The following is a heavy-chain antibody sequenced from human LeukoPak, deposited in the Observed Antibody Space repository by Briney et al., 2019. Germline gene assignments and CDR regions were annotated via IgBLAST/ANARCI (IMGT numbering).Heavy chain of an antibody. V-gene: IGHV4-39*01. CDR1: GGSISSSSYY. J-gene: IGHJ4*02. CDR3: ASSVGSTDY. D-gene: IGHD1-26*01. CDR2: IYYSGST. Sequence: PSETLSLTCTVSGGSISSSSYYWGWIRQPPGKGLEWIGSIYYSGSTYYNPSLKSRVTISVDTSKHQFSLKLTSVTAADAAVYYCASSVGSTDYWGQGTLVTVSS.